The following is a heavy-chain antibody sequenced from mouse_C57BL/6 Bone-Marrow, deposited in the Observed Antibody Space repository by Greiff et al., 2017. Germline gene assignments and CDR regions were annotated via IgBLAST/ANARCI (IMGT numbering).Heavy chain of an antibody. CDR3: ASNWDGAMDY. CDR1: GFTFSSYG. V-gene: IGHV5-6*02. J-gene: IGHJ4*01. Sequence: EVKLVESGGDLVKPGGSLKLSCAASGFTFSSYGMSWVRQTPDKRLEWVATISSGGSYPYYPDSVKGRFTISRDNAKNTLYLQMSSLKSEDTAMYYCASNWDGAMDYWGQGTSVTVSS. D-gene: IGHD4-1*01. CDR2: ISSGGSYP.